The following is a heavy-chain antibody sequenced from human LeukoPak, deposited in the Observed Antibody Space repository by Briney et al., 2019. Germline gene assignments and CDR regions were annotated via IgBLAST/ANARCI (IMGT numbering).Heavy chain of an antibody. CDR3: AKDRGLAAAGRFHFDY. D-gene: IGHD6-13*01. CDR2: KKQDGSEK. V-gene: IGHV3-7*01. CDR1: GFTFSSYW. J-gene: IGHJ4*02. Sequence: GGSLRLSCAASGFTFSSYWMSWAGRAQGRGREGGANKKQDGSEKYYVDSVKGRFTISRDNAKNSLYLQMNSLRAEDTAVYYCAKDRGLAAAGRFHFDYWGQGTLVTVSS.